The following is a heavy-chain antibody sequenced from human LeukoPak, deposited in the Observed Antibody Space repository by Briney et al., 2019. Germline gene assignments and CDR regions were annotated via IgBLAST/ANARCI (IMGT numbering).Heavy chain of an antibody. Sequence: NPSETLSLTCAVSGGSISSSNWWSWVRQPPGKGLEWIGEIYHSGSTNYNPSLKSRVTISVDKSKNQFSLKLSSVTAADTAVYYCAVWTNSNVDIVATTLNYWGQGTLVTVSS. V-gene: IGHV4-4*02. CDR2: IYHSGST. CDR3: AVWTNSNVDIVATTLNY. J-gene: IGHJ4*02. CDR1: GGSISSSNW. D-gene: IGHD5-12*01.